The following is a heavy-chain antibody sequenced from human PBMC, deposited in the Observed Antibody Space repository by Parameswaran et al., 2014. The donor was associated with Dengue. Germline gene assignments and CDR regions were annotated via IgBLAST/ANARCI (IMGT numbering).Heavy chain of an antibody. CDR2: IKQDGSEK. V-gene: IGHV3-7*01. CDR3: ARDRGLWPPYYYYYGMDV. Sequence: VRQMPGKGLEWVANIKQDGSEKYYVDSVKGRFTISRDNAKNSLYLQMNSLRAEDTAVYYCARDRGLWPPYYYYYGMDVWGQGTTVTVSS. D-gene: IGHD4/OR15-4a*01. J-gene: IGHJ6*02.